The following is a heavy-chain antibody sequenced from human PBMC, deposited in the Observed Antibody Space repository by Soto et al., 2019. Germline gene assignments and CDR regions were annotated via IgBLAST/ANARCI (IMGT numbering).Heavy chain of an antibody. Sequence: SVKVSCKASGGTLSNYAITWVRQAPGQGLEWMGGIIPIFGTPNYAQKFQGRVTITADESTSTAYMELSSLKSEDTAVYYCARVHYEYIWGAYSHWGQGTLVTVSS. CDR2: IIPIFGTP. V-gene: IGHV1-69*13. CDR1: GGTLSNYA. J-gene: IGHJ4*02. CDR3: ARVHYEYIWGAYSH. D-gene: IGHD3-16*01.